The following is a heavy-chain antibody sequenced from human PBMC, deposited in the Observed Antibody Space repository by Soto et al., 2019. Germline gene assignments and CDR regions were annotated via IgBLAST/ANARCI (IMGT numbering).Heavy chain of an antibody. CDR3: AREGLTGPGFGMEG. J-gene: IGHJ6*04. D-gene: IGHD3-9*01. CDR2: TYYRSKWYN. V-gene: IGHV6-1*01. Sequence: SQTVSLTCAISGDSVSSNSASWNWIRQYPSRGLEWLGRTYYRSKWYNDYAVSVKSRITINPDTSTNQFSLQLNSVTPQHTAVYYWAREGLTGPGFGMEGWGKLTTVTVSS. CDR1: GDSVSSNSAS.